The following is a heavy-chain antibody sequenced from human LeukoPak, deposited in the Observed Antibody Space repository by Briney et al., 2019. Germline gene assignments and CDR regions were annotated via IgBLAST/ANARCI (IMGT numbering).Heavy chain of an antibody. CDR3: ARGYSSSYTGYFDY. V-gene: IGHV3-11*01. D-gene: IGHD6-13*01. J-gene: IGHJ4*02. CDR1: GFTFSSYG. Sequence: PGGSLRLSCAASGFTFSSYGMSWIRQAPGKGLEWVSYISSSGSTIYYADSVKGRFTISRDNAKNSLYLQMNSLRAEDTAVYYCARGYSSSYTGYFDYWGQGTLVTVSS. CDR2: ISSSGSTI.